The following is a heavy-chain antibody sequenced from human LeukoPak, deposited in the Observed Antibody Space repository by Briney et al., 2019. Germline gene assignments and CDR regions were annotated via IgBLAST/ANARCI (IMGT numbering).Heavy chain of an antibody. CDR1: GGSISSYY. J-gene: IGHJ4*02. V-gene: IGHV4-34*01. D-gene: IGHD6-19*01. CDR2: INHSGST. CDR3: ARGSRWLADY. Sequence: PSETLSLTCTVSGGSISSYYWSGIRQPPGKGLEWIGEINHSGSTNYNPSLKSRVTISVDTSKNQFSLKLSSVTAADTAVYYCARGSRWLADYWGQGTLVTVSS.